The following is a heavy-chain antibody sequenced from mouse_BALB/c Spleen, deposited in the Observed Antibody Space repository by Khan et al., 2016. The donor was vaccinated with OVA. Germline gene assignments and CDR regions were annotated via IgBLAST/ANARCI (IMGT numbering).Heavy chain of an antibody. CDR2: INPNNGDT. J-gene: IGHJ3*01. V-gene: IGHV1-18*01. Sequence: VRLQQSGPDLVKPGASMKISCKASGYSFTGYIMNWVRQSHGKNLEWIGLINPNNGDTTYNQKFKGKATLTVDKSSSTAYLELHSLTSEDSAVFCCARSGYGGFAYWGQGTLVTISA. D-gene: IGHD3-1*01. CDR1: GYSFTGYI. CDR3: ARSGYGGFAY.